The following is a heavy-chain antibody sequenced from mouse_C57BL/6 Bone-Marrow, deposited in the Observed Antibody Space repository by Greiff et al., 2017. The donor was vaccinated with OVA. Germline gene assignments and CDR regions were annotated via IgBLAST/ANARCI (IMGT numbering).Heavy chain of an antibody. D-gene: IGHD2-2*01. CDR2: ISYDGSN. CDR1: GYSITSGYY. V-gene: IGHV3-6*01. CDR3: ARCYYGYDVWYFDV. J-gene: IGHJ1*03. Sequence: VQLKQSGPGLVKPSQSLSLTCSVTGYSITSGYYWNWIRQFPGNKLEWMGYISYDGSNNYNPSLTNRISITRDTSKNQFFLKLNSVTTEDTATYYCARCYYGYDVWYFDVWGTGTTVTVSS.